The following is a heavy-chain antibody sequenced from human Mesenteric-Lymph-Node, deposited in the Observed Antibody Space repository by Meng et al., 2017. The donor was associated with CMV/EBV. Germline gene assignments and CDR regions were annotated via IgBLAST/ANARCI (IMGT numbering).Heavy chain of an antibody. Sequence: ASVKVSCKASGYTFTGYYMHWVRQAPGQGLEWMGWINPNSGGTNYAQKFQGRVTMTRDTSISTAYMELSRLRSDDTAVYYCASGSSWYYYYYGMDVWGQGTTVTVS. CDR2: INPNSGGT. V-gene: IGHV1-2*02. CDR3: ASGSSWYYYYYGMDV. J-gene: IGHJ6*02. CDR1: GYTFTGYY. D-gene: IGHD6-13*01.